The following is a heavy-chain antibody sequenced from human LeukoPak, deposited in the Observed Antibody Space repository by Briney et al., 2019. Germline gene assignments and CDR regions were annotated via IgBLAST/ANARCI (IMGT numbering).Heavy chain of an antibody. D-gene: IGHD3-3*01. V-gene: IGHV1-8*02. CDR1: GYTFTSYD. Sequence: ASVKVSCKASGYTFTSYDINWVRQAPGQGLEWMGWMNPNSGNTGYAQKFQGRVTMTRNTSISTAYMELSSLRSEDTAVYYCARGAEYYDFWIGYWGSHKTGADYWGQGTLVTVSS. J-gene: IGHJ4*02. CDR3: ARGAEYYDFWIGYWGSHKTGADY. CDR2: MNPNSGNT.